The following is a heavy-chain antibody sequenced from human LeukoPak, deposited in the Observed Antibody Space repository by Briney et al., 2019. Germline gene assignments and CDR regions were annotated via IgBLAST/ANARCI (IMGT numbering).Heavy chain of an antibody. D-gene: IGHD2-2*01. CDR2: IYYSGST. CDR1: GGSISSYY. CDR3: ARVEYQLLSPAAQSWYFDL. J-gene: IGHJ2*01. Sequence: SETLSLTCTVSGGSISSYYWSWIRQPPGKGLEWIGYIYYSGSTNYNPSLKSRVTISVDTSKNQFSLKLSSVTAADTAVYYCARVEYQLLSPAAQSWYFDLWGRGTLVTVSS. V-gene: IGHV4-59*01.